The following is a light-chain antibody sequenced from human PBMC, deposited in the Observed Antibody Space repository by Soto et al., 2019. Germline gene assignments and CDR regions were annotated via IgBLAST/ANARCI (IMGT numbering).Light chain of an antibody. CDR1: QSIISDS. CDR3: QQRSNWPPEVT. CDR2: GAS. Sequence: EIVLTQSPGTLSFSPGERATLSCRASQSIISDSLAWYQQKPGQAPRLLISGASSRATGIPDRFSGSGSGTYFTLTVSRLEPEDFAVYYCQQRSNWPPEVTFGQGTRLEIK. J-gene: IGKJ5*01. V-gene: IGKV3D-20*02.